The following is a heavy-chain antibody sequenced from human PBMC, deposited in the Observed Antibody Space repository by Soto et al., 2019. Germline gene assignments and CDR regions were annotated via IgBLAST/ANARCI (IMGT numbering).Heavy chain of an antibody. J-gene: IGHJ4*02. CDR3: AKLAEAGAFDY. D-gene: IGHD6-13*01. CDR2: IYYSGST. Sequence: QVQLQESGPGLVKPSQTLSLTCTVSGGSISSGGYYWSWIRQHPGKGLEWIGYIYYSGSTYYNQALKSLVIISVDTSKNQFSLKLSSVTAADTAVYYCAKLAEAGAFDYWGQGTLVTVSS. CDR1: GGSISSGGYY. V-gene: IGHV4-31*01.